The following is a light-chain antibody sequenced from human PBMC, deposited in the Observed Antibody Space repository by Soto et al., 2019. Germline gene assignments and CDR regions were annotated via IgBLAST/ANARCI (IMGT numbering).Light chain of an antibody. J-gene: IGLJ2*01. CDR1: SSDVGSYDF. CDR2: EGS. CDR3: CSFAGDYTWV. V-gene: IGLV2-23*01. Sequence: ALTQPASVSGSPGQSITISCTGTSSDVGSYDFVSWYQHHPHKAPKLLIYEGSKRPSGVSGRFSGSKSANTASLTVSGLQAEDEAHYYCCSFAGDYTWVFGGGTKLTVL.